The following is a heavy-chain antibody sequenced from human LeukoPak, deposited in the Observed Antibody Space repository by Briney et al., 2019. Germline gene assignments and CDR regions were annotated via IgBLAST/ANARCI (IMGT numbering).Heavy chain of an antibody. CDR3: ARGDMVRGLYYMDV. V-gene: IGHV1-2*02. J-gene: IGHJ6*03. D-gene: IGHD3-10*01. CDR1: GYNFITYD. Sequence: ASVKVSCKASGYNFITYDMSWVRQAPGQGLEWMGWVNPNSGGTDYAQKFQGRITMTRETSISTAYMELNSLRSDDTAVYYCARGDMVRGLYYMDVWGRGTTVTVSS. CDR2: VNPNSGGT.